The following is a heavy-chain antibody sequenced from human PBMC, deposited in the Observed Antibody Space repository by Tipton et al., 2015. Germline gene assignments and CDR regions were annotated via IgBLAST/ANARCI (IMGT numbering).Heavy chain of an antibody. V-gene: IGHV4-39*01. J-gene: IGHJ4*02. D-gene: IGHD4-11*01. CDR1: GASISGSPYY. CDR2: IYYTGSA. Sequence: TLSLTCSVSGASISGSPYYWGWIRQPPGKGMEWIGSIYYTGSAYYNPSLKSRVTISVDTTKNHVSLKLRSVTAADTAVYYCANQFVDYDFWGQGTLVTVSS. CDR3: ANQFVDYDF.